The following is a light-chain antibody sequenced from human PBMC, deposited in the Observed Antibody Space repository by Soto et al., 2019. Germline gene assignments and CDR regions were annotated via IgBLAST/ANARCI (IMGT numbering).Light chain of an antibody. CDR2: AAS. CDR3: QQYNNWPPLT. Sequence: EIVLTQSPGTLSLSPGEGATLSCSASQSVSSNLAWYQQKPGQAPRLLIYAASTRATGIPARFSGSGSGTEFTLTISSLQSEDFAVYYCQQYNNWPPLTFGGGTKVEIK. CDR1: QSVSSN. J-gene: IGKJ4*01. V-gene: IGKV3-15*01.